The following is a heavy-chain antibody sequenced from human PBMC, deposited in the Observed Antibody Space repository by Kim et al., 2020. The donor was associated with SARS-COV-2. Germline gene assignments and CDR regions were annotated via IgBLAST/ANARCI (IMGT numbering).Heavy chain of an antibody. D-gene: IGHD1-1*01. V-gene: IGHV3-23*01. J-gene: IGHJ3*02. Sequence: GGSLRLSCAASGFTFSSYAMSWVRQAPGKGLEWVSAISGSGGSTYYADSVKGRFTISRDNSKNTLYLQMNSLRAEDTAVYYCAKSLAMETGTTGPSAFDIWGQGTMVTVSS. CDR2: ISGSGGST. CDR3: AKSLAMETGTTGPSAFDI. CDR1: GFTFSSYA.